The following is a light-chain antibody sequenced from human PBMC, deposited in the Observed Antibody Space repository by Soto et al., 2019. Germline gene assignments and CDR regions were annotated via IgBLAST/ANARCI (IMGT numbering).Light chain of an antibody. CDR2: SNI. CDR3: QSYDSSLGGSKGV. Sequence: QSLLTQPPSMSGAPGQRVTISCTGSSSDIGAGYDVHWYQQFPGTAPKLLIYSNINRPSGVPDRFSGSKSGTSASLAITGLQAEDEADYYCQSYDSSLGGSKGVFGGGTKLTVL. V-gene: IGLV1-40*01. CDR1: SSDIGAGYD. J-gene: IGLJ3*02.